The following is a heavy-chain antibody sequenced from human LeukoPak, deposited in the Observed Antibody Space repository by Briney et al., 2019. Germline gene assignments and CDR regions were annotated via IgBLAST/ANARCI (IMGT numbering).Heavy chain of an antibody. CDR2: IKQDGSLN. V-gene: IGHV3-7*01. CDR3: ARGNSGFDQ. Sequence: GGSLRLSCAASGFTLSTYWMTWVRQAPGKGLEWVADIKQDGSLNFYVDSVKGRFTISRDNAKNSLYLQMNSLRVEDTAVYYCARGNSGFDQWGQGTLVTVSS. D-gene: IGHD6-19*01. CDR1: GFTLSTYW. J-gene: IGHJ4*02.